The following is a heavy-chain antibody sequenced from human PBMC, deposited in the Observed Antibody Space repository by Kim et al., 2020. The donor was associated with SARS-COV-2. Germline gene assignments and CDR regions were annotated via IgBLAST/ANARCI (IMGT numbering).Heavy chain of an antibody. CDR2: ST. J-gene: IGHJ4*02. V-gene: IGHV3-66*01. D-gene: IGHD6-19*01. CDR3: ARDRDSSVDY. Sequence: STYYADSVKGRFTISRDNSKNTLYLQMNSLRAEDTAVYYCARDRDSSVDYWGQGTLVTVSS.